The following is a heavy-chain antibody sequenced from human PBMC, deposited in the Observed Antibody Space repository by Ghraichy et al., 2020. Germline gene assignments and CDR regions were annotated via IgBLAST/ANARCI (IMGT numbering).Heavy chain of an antibody. CDR3: ARGPAEIWGLQDGYYFDS. V-gene: IGHV3-7*03. Sequence: GESLNISCAASGFTFSQYWMNWVRQAPGKGLEWVANIKQDGSQKYSVDSVKGRFTISRDNAKNSLYLQMNRLRAEDTAIYFCARGPAEIWGLQDGYYFDSWGLGTLVPVSS. D-gene: IGHD5-12*01. CDR1: GFTFSQYW. J-gene: IGHJ4*02. CDR2: IKQDGSQK.